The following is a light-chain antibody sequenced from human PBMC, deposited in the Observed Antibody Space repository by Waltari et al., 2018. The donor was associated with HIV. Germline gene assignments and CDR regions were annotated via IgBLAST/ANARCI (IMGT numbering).Light chain of an antibody. V-gene: IGKV1-39*01. J-gene: IGKJ5*01. CDR3: QQSYTTPIT. CDR2: AAS. Sequence: DIQLTQSPSSLSASVGDRVTITCRASQSIISYLNWYQQKPGKAPKLLIYAASTLQSGVPSRFSGSGSGTDFTLTSSSLQPEDFATYYCQQSYTTPITFGQGTRLEIK. CDR1: QSIISY.